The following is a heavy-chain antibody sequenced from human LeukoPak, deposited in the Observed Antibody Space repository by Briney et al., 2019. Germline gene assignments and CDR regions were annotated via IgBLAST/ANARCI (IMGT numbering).Heavy chain of an antibody. CDR1: GGSFSGYY. J-gene: IGHJ5*02. Sequence: SETLSLTCAVYGGSFSGYYWSRIRQPPGKGLEWIGEINHSGSTNYNPSLKSRVTISVDTSKNQFSLKLSSVTAADTAVYYCARGKGIAVAGRKVLWFDPWGQGTLVTVSS. V-gene: IGHV4-34*01. CDR2: INHSGST. D-gene: IGHD6-19*01. CDR3: ARGKGIAVAGRKVLWFDP.